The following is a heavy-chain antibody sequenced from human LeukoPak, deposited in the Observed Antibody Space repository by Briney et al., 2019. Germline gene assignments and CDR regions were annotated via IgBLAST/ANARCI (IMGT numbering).Heavy chain of an antibody. Sequence: GGSLRLSCAASGFTFSNYWMHWVRQVPGKGLDWVSRISNDGSDTTYADSVKGRFTISRDNAKSTLFLQMNSLRAEDTAVYYCARDLVTGPHWGQGTLVTVSS. CDR1: GFTFSNYW. D-gene: IGHD2-21*02. J-gene: IGHJ4*02. V-gene: IGHV3-74*01. CDR3: ARDLVTGPH. CDR2: ISNDGSDT.